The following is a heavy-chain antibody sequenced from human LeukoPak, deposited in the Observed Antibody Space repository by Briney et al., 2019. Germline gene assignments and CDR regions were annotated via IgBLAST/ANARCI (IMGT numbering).Heavy chain of an antibody. CDR3: ARGRDILTGYYTYYFDY. V-gene: IGHV5-51*01. D-gene: IGHD3-9*01. J-gene: IGHJ4*02. CDR2: IYPGDSDT. Sequence: GESLQISCQGSGYSFTSYWIGWVRQLPGKGLEWMGIIYPGDSDTRYSPSFQGQVTISADKSISTAYLQWSSLKASDTGMYSCARGRDILTGYYTYYFDYWGQGTLVTVSS. CDR1: GYSFTSYW.